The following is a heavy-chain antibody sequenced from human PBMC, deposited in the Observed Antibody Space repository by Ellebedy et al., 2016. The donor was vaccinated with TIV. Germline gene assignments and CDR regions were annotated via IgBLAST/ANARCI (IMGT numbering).Heavy chain of an antibody. J-gene: IGHJ3*02. Sequence: PGGSLRLSCAASGFSISSHWMHRVRQAAGKGLVWVSHISSDGSDTSYADSVKGRFIISRDNAENTLDLQMSSLRAEDTALYYCARHSGGHGFDIWGQGTMVTVSP. CDR1: GFSISSHW. CDR2: ISSDGSDT. V-gene: IGHV3-74*01. CDR3: ARHSGGHGFDI. D-gene: IGHD2-21*01.